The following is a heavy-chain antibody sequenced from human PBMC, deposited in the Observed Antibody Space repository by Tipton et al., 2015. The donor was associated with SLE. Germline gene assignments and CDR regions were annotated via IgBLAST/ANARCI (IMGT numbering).Heavy chain of an antibody. D-gene: IGHD4-17*01. V-gene: IGHV5-51*01. J-gene: IGHJ4*02. CDR2: IYPGDYDT. Sequence: QLVQSGAEVKEPGESLKISCKGSGYDFSGYWIGWVRQMPGKGLEWMAIIYPGDYDTRYSPSFQGRVTISVDKSITTAYLQWSSLKASDTAMYYCARHNGDYPSLLGYWGQGTLVTVSS. CDR1: GYDFSGYW. CDR3: ARHNGDYPSLLGY.